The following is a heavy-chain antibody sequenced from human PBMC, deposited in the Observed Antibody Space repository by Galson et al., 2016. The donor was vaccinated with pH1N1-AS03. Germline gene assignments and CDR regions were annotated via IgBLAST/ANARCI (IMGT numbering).Heavy chain of an antibody. CDR3: AREYYYGSGPYYMDV. Sequence: WVRQAPGKGLEYISAISANGDSTHYANSVKGRFTISRDNSRNTVYLQMGSLRAEDMGVFYCAREYYYGSGPYYMDVWGKGTTVIVSS. D-gene: IGHD3-10*01. J-gene: IGHJ6*03. CDR2: ISANGDST. V-gene: IGHV3-64*01.